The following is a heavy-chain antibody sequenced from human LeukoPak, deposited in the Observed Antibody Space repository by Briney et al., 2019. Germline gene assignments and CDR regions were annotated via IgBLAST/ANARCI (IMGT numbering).Heavy chain of an antibody. CDR1: GFTFSSYS. Sequence: GGSLRLSCAASGFTFSSYSMNWVRQAPGKGLEWVSYISSSSSTIYCADSVKGRFTISRDNARNSLYLQMNSLRAEDTAVYYCARSVGYSSSDFDPWGQGTLVTVSS. D-gene: IGHD6-6*01. CDR2: ISSSSSTI. CDR3: ARSVGYSSSDFDP. J-gene: IGHJ5*02. V-gene: IGHV3-48*04.